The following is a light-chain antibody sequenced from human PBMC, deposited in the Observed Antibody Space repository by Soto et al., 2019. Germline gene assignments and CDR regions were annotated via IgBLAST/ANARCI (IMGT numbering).Light chain of an antibody. V-gene: IGKV1-9*01. Sequence: DIQLTQSPSFLSASVGDRVTITCRASQDISSYLAWYQQKPGKAPNLLIYAASTLQSGVPSRFSGSRSGTDFTLTSSGLQPEDVATYYCQQHNTYPLTFGGGTKVEIK. CDR2: AAS. CDR1: QDISSY. CDR3: QQHNTYPLT. J-gene: IGKJ4*01.